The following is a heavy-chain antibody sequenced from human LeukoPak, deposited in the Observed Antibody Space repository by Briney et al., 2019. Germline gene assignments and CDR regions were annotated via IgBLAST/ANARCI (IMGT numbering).Heavy chain of an antibody. CDR3: ARLLNNDDGGDPDTFDI. D-gene: IGHD2-21*01. J-gene: IGHJ3*02. Sequence: SETLSLTCTVSGGSISSHYWSWIRQPPGKGLEWIGYIYYTGTTRYNPSLQSRVTISVDTPGNELFLKLTSVTAADTAVYYCARLLNNDDGGDPDTFDIWGQGTVVTVSS. CDR1: GGSISSHY. CDR2: IYYTGTT. V-gene: IGHV4-59*11.